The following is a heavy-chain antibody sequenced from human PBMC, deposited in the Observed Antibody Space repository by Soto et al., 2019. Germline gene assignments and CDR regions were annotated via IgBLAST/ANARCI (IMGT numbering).Heavy chain of an antibody. CDR1: GYAFTNYG. CDR3: ARGVGSGTYYNQYNWFDP. CDR2: INTYNGNT. Sequence: ASVKASWKASGYAFTNYGSSWVRQAPGQGFEWMGWINTYNGNTNHAQKLQGRVTMTTDTSTSTAYMELRSLRSDDTAVYYCARGVGSGTYYNQYNWFDPWGQGTLVTVSS. D-gene: IGHD3-10*01. J-gene: IGHJ5*02. V-gene: IGHV1-18*01.